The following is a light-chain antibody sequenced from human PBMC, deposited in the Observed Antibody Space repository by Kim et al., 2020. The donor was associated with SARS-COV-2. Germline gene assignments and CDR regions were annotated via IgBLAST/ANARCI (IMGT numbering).Light chain of an antibody. CDR2: GAS. V-gene: IGKV3-15*01. CDR3: QQYNNWPPWT. J-gene: IGKJ1*01. Sequence: SPGEGATLSCRASQSVISDVAWYQQKPGQAPRLLIYGASTRATGIPARFSGSGSGTEFTLTISSLQSEDFAVYYCQQYNNWPPWTFGQGTKVDIK. CDR1: QSVISD.